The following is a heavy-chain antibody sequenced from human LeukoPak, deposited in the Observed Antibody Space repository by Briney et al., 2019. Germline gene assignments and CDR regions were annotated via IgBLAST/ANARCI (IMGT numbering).Heavy chain of an antibody. J-gene: IGHJ4*02. CDR1: GGSISSGGYY. CDR3: ARVRHYYGSGSYYPGEYYFDY. D-gene: IGHD3-10*01. Sequence: SETLSLTCTVSGGSISSGGYYWSWIRQHPGKGLEWIGYIYYSGSTYYNPSLKSRVTISVDTSKNQFSLKLSSVTAADTAVYYCARVRHYYGSGSYYPGEYYFDYWGQGTLVTVSS. V-gene: IGHV4-31*03. CDR2: IYYSGST.